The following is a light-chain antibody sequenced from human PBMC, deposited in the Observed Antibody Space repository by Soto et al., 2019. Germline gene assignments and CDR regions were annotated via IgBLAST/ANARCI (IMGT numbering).Light chain of an antibody. CDR3: QQYYSTPH. CDR2: WAS. CDR1: QSVLYSSNNKNY. V-gene: IGKV4-1*01. Sequence: DIVMTQSPDSLAVSLGERATINCKSSQSVLYSSNNKNYLAWYQQKPGQPPKLLIYWASTRESGVPDRFSGSGSGTDFTLTISRLQAEDVAVYYCQQYYSTPHFGQGTKLEIK. J-gene: IGKJ2*01.